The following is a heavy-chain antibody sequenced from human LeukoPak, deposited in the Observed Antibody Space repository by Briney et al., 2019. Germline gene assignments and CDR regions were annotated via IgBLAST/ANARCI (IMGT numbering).Heavy chain of an antibody. V-gene: IGHV3-30*02. CDR3: AKDQDMITSAGLGSFDY. Sequence: PGGSLRLSCSASGFTFSSYGIHWVRQAPGKGLEWVAFIRCDGSNKYYADSVKGRFTISRDNSKNTLYLQMNSLRAEDAAVSYCAKDQDMITSAGLGSFDYAGQGTLATTSS. D-gene: IGHD3-16*01. J-gene: IGHJ4*02. CDR2: IRCDGSNK. CDR1: GFTFSSYG.